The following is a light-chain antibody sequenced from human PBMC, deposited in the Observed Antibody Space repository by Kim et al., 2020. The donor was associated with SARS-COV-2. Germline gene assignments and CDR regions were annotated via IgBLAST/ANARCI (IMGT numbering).Light chain of an antibody. CDR3: QQYGSSPPT. CDR1: QSVSSAS. V-gene: IGKV3-20*01. J-gene: IGKJ2*01. CDR2: AAS. Sequence: EIVFTQSPGTLSVSPGERATLSCRASQSVSSASLAWYQQKPGQAPRLLMYAASSRATGIPDKISGTGSGTDFTLTINRLEPEDSAVYFCQQYGSSPPTFGQGTKLEI.